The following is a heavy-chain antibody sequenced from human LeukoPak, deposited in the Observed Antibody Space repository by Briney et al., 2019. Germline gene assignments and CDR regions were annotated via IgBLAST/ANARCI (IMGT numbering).Heavy chain of an antibody. CDR2: IYPGDSDT. V-gene: IGHV5-51*01. CDR1: GSSFTSYW. Sequence: KRGESLQISCKGSGSSFTSYWIGWVRQLPGKGLEWMGIIYPGDSDTRYSPSFQGQVTISADKSISTAYLQWSSLKASDTAMYYCARLLQADGYNCYDYWGQGTLVTVSS. J-gene: IGHJ4*02. CDR3: ARLLQADGYNCYDY. D-gene: IGHD5-24*01.